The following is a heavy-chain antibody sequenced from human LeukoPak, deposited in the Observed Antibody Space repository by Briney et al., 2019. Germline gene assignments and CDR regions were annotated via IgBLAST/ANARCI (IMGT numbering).Heavy chain of an antibody. CDR3: AREVLYYEYWSGYYGGDYWFDP. J-gene: IGHJ5*02. CDR2: IDPSGGST. V-gene: IGHV1-46*01. D-gene: IGHD3-3*01. CDR1: GYTFTSYY. Sequence: ASVKVSCKASGYTFTSYYMHWVRQAPGQGLEWMGIIDPSGGSTSYAQKFQGRVTMTRDTSTSTVYMELSSLRSEDTAVYYCAREVLYYEYWSGYYGGDYWFDPWGQGTLVTVSS.